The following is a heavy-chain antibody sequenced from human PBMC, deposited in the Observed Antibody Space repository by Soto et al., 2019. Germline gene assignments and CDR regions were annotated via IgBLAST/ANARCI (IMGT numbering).Heavy chain of an antibody. V-gene: IGHV4-34*01. CDR1: GGSINSYY. CDR2: INHSGST. J-gene: IGHJ5*02. D-gene: IGHD3-9*01. CDR3: ASAVGGRLRYFDWSPT. Sequence: SETLSLTCTVSGGSINSYYWSWVRQPPGKGLEWIGEINHSGSTNYNPSLKSRVTISVDTSKNQFSLKLSSVTAADTAVYYCASAVGGRLRYFDWSPTWGQGTLVTVSS.